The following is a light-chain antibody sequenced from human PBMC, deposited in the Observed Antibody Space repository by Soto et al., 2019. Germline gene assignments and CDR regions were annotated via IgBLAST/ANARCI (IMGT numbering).Light chain of an antibody. CDR3: QQRTNSPPWT. Sequence: EIVLTQSPATLSLSPGEGASLSCRASQNISTYLAWYHQRPGQVPRLLIYGVSKRAPAIPPRFSGSGSGTDFTLSVSGLETEDFATYYCQQRTNSPPWTFGQGTRV. CDR1: QNISTY. V-gene: IGKV3-11*01. CDR2: GVS. J-gene: IGKJ1*01.